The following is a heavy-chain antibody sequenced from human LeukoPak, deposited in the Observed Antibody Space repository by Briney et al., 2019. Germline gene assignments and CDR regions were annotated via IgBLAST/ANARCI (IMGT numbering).Heavy chain of an antibody. CDR1: GYSLPSYW. J-gene: IGHJ5*02. D-gene: IGHD2-2*01. Sequence: GESLKISCKGSGYSLPSYWIGWVRQMPGKGLEWMGIIYPGDSDTRYSPSFQGQVTISADKSISTAYLQWSSLKASDTAMYYCARQGDCSSTSCHVNWFDTWGQGTLVTVSS. CDR3: ARQGDCSSTSCHVNWFDT. V-gene: IGHV5-51*01. CDR2: IYPGDSDT.